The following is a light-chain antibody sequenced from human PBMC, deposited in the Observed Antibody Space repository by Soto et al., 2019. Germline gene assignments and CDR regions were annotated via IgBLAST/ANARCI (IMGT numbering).Light chain of an antibody. J-gene: IGLJ1*01. Sequence: MLTQPPSVSAAPGQKVSICCSGSSSNIGGNSVSWYQQLPGTAPKLLIYDDNKRPSGIPDRFSGSKSGTSATLGITGFQTGDGADYYCGSWDSSLTDYVFGTGTKVTVL. CDR1: SSNIGGNS. CDR3: GSWDSSLTDYV. V-gene: IGLV1-51*01. CDR2: DDN.